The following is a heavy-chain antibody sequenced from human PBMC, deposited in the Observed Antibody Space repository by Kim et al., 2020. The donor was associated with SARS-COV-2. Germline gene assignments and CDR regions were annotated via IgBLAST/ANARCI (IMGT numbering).Heavy chain of an antibody. CDR1: GGSISSSTYY. CDR2: IFRSGNT. Sequence: SETLSLTCTVSGGSISSSTYYWGWIRQPPGKDLEWIGSIFRSGNTYFNPSLKSRIALSVDTSKNQFSLNLSSVTATDTALYYCARHSLPVLTTAPFD. D-gene: IGHD1-1*01. V-gene: IGHV4-39*01. J-gene: IGHJ4*01. CDR3: ARHSLPVLTTAPFD.